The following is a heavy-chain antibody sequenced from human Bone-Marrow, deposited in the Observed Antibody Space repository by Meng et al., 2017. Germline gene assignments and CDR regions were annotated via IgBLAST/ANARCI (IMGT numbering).Heavy chain of an antibody. V-gene: IGHV4-34*01. CDR1: GGSFSGYY. Sequence: QGDLQQWGAGLLKPSEPLSLTCAVYGGSFSGYYWSWIRQPPGKGLEWIGEINHSGSTNYNPSLKSRVTISVDTSKNQFSLKLSSVTAADTAVYYCARGTRPLLFQHWGQGTLVTVSS. D-gene: IGHD1-1*01. CDR2: INHSGST. J-gene: IGHJ1*01. CDR3: ARGTRPLLFQH.